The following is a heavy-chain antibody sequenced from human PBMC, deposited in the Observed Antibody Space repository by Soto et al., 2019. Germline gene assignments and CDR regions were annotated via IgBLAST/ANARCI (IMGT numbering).Heavy chain of an antibody. J-gene: IGHJ4*02. CDR1: GVSISSYY. CDR2: IYYSGST. D-gene: IGHD3-22*01. V-gene: IGHV4-59*01. Sequence: QVQLQESGPGLVKPSETLSLTCTVSGVSISSYYWSWIRQPPGKGLEWIGYIYYSGSTNYNPSLKSRVTISGDTSKNQFSLKPSSVTAADTAVYYCARSRGGYFDYWGQGTLVTVSS. CDR3: ARSRGGYFDY.